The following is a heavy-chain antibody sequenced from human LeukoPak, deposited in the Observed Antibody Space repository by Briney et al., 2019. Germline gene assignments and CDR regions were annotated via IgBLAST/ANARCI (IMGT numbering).Heavy chain of an antibody. J-gene: IGHJ4*02. Sequence: ASVKVFCKASGYTFTGYYMHWVRQAPGQGLEWMGWINPNSGGTNYAQKFQGRVTMTRDTSISTAYMELSRLRSDDTAVYYCATAFKYGSGSYYFDYWGQGTLVTVSS. D-gene: IGHD3-10*01. CDR3: ATAFKYGSGSYYFDY. CDR2: INPNSGGT. CDR1: GYTFTGYY. V-gene: IGHV1-2*02.